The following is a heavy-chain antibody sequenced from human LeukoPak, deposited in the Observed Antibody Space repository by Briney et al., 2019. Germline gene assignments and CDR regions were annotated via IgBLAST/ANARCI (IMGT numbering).Heavy chain of an antibody. CDR2: IYHSGST. Sequence: PSETLSLTCIVSGVPISVDYWGWIRQPPGKGLEWIGNIYHSGSTYYNPSLKSRVTISVDTSKNQFSLKLSSVTAADTAVYYCARELLSGDPSIGNWGQGTLVTVSS. CDR1: GVPISVDY. V-gene: IGHV4-38-2*02. J-gene: IGHJ4*02. D-gene: IGHD7-27*01. CDR3: ARELLSGDPSIGN.